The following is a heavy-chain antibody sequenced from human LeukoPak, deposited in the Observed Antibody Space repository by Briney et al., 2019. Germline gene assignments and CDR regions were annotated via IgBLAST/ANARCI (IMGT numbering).Heavy chain of an antibody. V-gene: IGHV4-30-2*01. J-gene: IGHJ5*02. CDR1: GGSISSGGYS. CDR2: IYHSGST. CDR3: ARAALRLFDP. Sequence: SETLSLTCAVSGGSISSGGYSWSWIRQPPGKGLEWIGYIYHSGSTYYNPSLKSRVTISVDRSKNQFSLKLSSVTAADTAVYYCARAALRLFDPWGQGTLVTVSS.